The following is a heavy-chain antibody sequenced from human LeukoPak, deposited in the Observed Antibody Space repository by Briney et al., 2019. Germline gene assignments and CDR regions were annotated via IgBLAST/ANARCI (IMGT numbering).Heavy chain of an antibody. CDR3: ASSYFGGFGY. D-gene: IGHD3-10*01. J-gene: IGHJ4*02. V-gene: IGHV3-48*01. CDR1: GFTFSGYT. Sequence: GGSLRLSYAASGFTFSGYTMNWVRQAPGKGLEWVSYISSTGNTIYYTDSVKGRFTISRDNAKNSLDLQMDSLRAEDMAVYYCASSYFGGFGYWGQGTLVTVSS. CDR2: ISSTGNTI.